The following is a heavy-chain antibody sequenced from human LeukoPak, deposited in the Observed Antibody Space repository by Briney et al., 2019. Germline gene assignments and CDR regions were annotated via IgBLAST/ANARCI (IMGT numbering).Heavy chain of an antibody. CDR3: ATEPRTTVVSSSAGVFDY. CDR2: FDPEDGET. V-gene: IGHV1-24*01. J-gene: IGHJ4*02. D-gene: IGHD4-23*01. Sequence: ASVKVSCKVCGYTLTELSMHWVRQAPGKGLEWVGGFDPEDGETIYAQKFQGRVTMTEDTSTDTAYMELSSLRSEDTAVYYCATEPRTTVVSSSAGVFDYWGQGTLVTVSS. CDR1: GYTLTELS.